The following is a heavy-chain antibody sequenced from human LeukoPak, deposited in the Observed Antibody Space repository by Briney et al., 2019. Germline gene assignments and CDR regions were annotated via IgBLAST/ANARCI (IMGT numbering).Heavy chain of an antibody. J-gene: IGHJ4*02. V-gene: IGHV3-23*01. D-gene: IGHD3-22*01. Sequence: HPGGSLRLSCAACGFTFSSYAMSWVRQAPGKGLEWVSAISGSGGSTYYADSVKGRFTISRDNSKNTLYLQMNSLRAEDTAVYYCAKLTYYYDSSGSGRDYWGQGTLVTVSS. CDR3: AKLTYYYDSSGSGRDY. CDR1: GFTFSSYA. CDR2: ISGSGGST.